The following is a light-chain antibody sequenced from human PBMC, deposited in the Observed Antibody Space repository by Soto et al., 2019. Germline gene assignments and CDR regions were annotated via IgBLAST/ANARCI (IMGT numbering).Light chain of an antibody. V-gene: IGLV2-14*01. CDR3: SSYISSDAFE. Sequence: QSALTQPASVSGSPGQSITISCTGTSSDVGGYNYVSWYQQHPGQAPKLIIYDVSRRPSGVSNRFSGSKSGNTASLTISGLQAEDEADYYCSSYISSDAFEFGGGTKVTVL. CDR1: SSDVGGYNY. J-gene: IGLJ2*01. CDR2: DVS.